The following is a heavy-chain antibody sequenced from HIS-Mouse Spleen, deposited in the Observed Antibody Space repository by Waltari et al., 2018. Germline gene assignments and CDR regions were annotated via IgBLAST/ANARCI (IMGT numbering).Heavy chain of an antibody. Sequence: QLQLQESGPGLVKPSETLSPTCTVSGGSLSSSIYSWGWIRHPPGKGLEWIGSIYYSGSTYYNPSLKSRVTISVDTSKNQFSLKLSSVTAADTAVYYCAREIPYSSSWYDWYFDLWGRGTLVTVSS. CDR2: IYYSGST. D-gene: IGHD6-13*01. CDR1: GGSLSSSIYS. CDR3: AREIPYSSSWYDWYFDL. V-gene: IGHV4-39*07. J-gene: IGHJ2*01.